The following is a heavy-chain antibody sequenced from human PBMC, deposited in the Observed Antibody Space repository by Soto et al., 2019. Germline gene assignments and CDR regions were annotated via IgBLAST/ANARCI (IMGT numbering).Heavy chain of an antibody. CDR2: ISYDGSNK. V-gene: IGHV3-30-3*01. Sequence: QVQLVESGGGVVQPGRSLRLSCAASGFTFSSYAMHWVRQAPGKGLEWVAVISYDGSNKYYADSVKGRFTISRDNSKNQLYLQMNSLRAEDTAVYYCARDPDSSGYHYWYFDLWGRGTLVTVSS. D-gene: IGHD3-22*01. J-gene: IGHJ2*01. CDR1: GFTFSSYA. CDR3: ARDPDSSGYHYWYFDL.